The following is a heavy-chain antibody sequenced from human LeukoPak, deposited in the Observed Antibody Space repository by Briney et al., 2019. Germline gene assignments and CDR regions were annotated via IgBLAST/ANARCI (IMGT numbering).Heavy chain of an antibody. CDR2: IYSGGST. Sequence: GGSLRLSCAASGFTVSSNYMSWVRQAPGKGLEWVSVIYSGGSTYYADSVKGRFTISRDNSKNTLYLQMNSLRAEDTAVYYCARGISSITMIPAYWGQGTLVTVSS. CDR1: GFTVSSNY. V-gene: IGHV3-66*01. D-gene: IGHD3-22*01. J-gene: IGHJ4*02. CDR3: ARGISSITMIPAY.